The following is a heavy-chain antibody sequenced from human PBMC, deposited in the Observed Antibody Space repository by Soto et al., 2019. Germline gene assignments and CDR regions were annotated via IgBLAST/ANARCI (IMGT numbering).Heavy chain of an antibody. CDR2: INASNGNT. CDR1: GYTFTSND. CDR3: ARGYSSSWYKY. Sequence: ASVKVSCKAAGYTFTSNDINWVRQATGQGLEWMGWINASNGNTKYAQKFQGRVTITRDTSASTAYMELSSLRSEDTAVYYCARGYSSSWYKYWGQGTLVTVSS. J-gene: IGHJ4*02. V-gene: IGHV1-3*01. D-gene: IGHD6-13*01.